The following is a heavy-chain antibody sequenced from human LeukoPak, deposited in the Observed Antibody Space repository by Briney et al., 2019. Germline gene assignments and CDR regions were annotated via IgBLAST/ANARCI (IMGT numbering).Heavy chain of an antibody. CDR3: ARLYYDILTGYSDY. CDR2: IYSGGST. J-gene: IGHJ4*02. Sequence: GGSLLLSCAASGFTVSSNYMSWVRQAPGKGLEWVSVIYSGGSTYYADSVKGRFTISRDNSKNTLYLQMNSLRAEDTAVYYCARLYYDILTGYSDYWGQGTLVTVSS. D-gene: IGHD3-9*01. V-gene: IGHV3-53*01. CDR1: GFTVSSNY.